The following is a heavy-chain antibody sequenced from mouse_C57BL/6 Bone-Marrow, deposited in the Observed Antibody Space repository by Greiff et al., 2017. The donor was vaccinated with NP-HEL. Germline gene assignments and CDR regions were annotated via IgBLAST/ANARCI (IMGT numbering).Heavy chain of an antibody. CDR2: ISSGGSYT. CDR3: ARLYDFFDY. D-gene: IGHD2-3*01. CDR1: GFTFSSYG. J-gene: IGHJ2*01. V-gene: IGHV5-6*02. Sequence: DVMLVESGGDLVKPGGSLKLSCAASGFTFSSYGMSWVRQTPDKRLEWVATISSGGSYTYYPDSVKGRFTISRDNAKNTLYLQMSSLKSEDTAMYYCARLYDFFDYWGQGTTLTVSS.